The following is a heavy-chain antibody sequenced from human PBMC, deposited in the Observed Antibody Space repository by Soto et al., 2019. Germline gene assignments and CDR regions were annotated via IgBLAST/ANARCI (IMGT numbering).Heavy chain of an antibody. CDR1: GYTFTSYG. J-gene: IGHJ6*02. V-gene: IGHV1-18*01. CDR2: ISAYNGNT. CDR3: ARGTTIFGVVTSNYYYYYGMDV. D-gene: IGHD3-3*01. Sequence: ASVKVSCKASGYTFTSYGISWVRQAPGQGLEWMGWISAYNGNTNYAQKPQGRVTMTTDTSMSRAYIELRSLRSDVTVVSYCARGTTIFGVVTSNYYYYYGMDVWGQGTTVTVSS.